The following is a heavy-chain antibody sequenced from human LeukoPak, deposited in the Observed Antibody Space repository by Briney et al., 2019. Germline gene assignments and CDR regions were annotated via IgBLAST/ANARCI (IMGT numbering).Heavy chain of an antibody. CDR3: ARDLVSPGYCSGGSCYSFDY. Sequence: ASVKVSCKASGYTFTSYGISWVRQAPGQGLEWMGWISAYNGNTKYAQKLQGRVTMTTDTSTRTAYMELRSLRSDDTAVYYCARDLVSPGYCSGGSCYSFDYWGQGTLVTVSS. CDR1: GYTFTSYG. V-gene: IGHV1-18*01. D-gene: IGHD2-15*01. J-gene: IGHJ4*02. CDR2: ISAYNGNT.